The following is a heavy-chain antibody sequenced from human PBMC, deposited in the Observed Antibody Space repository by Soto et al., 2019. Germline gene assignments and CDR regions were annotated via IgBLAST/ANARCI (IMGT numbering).Heavy chain of an antibody. V-gene: IGHV1-69*06. D-gene: IGHD3-22*01. CDR1: GGTFSSYA. J-gene: IGHJ4*02. CDR2: IIPIFGTA. CDR3: ARVDIGSSGLNDLGPYDFDY. Sequence: QVQLVQSGAEVKKPGSSVKVSCKASGGTFSSYAISWVRQAPGQGLEWMGGIIPIFGTANYAQKFQGRVTITADKSTSTAYMELSSLRSEDTAVYYCARVDIGSSGLNDLGPYDFDYWGQGTLVTVSS.